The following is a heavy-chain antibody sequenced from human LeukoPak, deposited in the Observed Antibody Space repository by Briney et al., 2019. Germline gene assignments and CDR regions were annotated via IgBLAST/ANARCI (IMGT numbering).Heavy chain of an antibody. D-gene: IGHD3-22*01. Sequence: SETLSLTCTVSGGSISSSSYYWSWIRQPAGKGLEWIGYIYYSGSTNYNPSLKSRVTISVDTSKNQFSLKLSSVTAADTAVYYCARASSGYYYGDYYYYMDVWGKGTTVTISS. J-gene: IGHJ6*03. CDR3: ARASSGYYYGDYYYYMDV. V-gene: IGHV4-61*10. CDR2: IYYSGST. CDR1: GGSISSSSYY.